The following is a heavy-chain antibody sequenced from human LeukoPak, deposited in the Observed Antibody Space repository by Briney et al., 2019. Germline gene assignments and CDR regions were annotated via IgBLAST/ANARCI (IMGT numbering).Heavy chain of an antibody. J-gene: IGHJ6*02. CDR1: GGSISSYY. Sequence: ETLSLTCTVSGGSISSYYWSWVRQAPGKGLEWVSVITGSGGNTYYADSVKGRFTISKDNSKNTVYLRMSSLRVDDTAVYYCAKAASSSWPSYYYGMDVWGQGITVTVSS. D-gene: IGHD6-13*01. CDR3: AKAASSSWPSYYYGMDV. CDR2: ITGSGGNT. V-gene: IGHV3-23*01.